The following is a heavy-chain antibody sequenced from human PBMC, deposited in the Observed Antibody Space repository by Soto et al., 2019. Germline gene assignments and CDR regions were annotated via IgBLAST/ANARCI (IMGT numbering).Heavy chain of an antibody. V-gene: IGHV3-21*01. CDR1: GFTFSSYS. CDR2: ISSSSSYI. Sequence: GGSLRLSCAASGFTFSSYSMNWVRQAPGKGLEWVSSISSSSSYIYYADSVKGRFTISRDNAKNSLYLQMNSLRAEDTAVYYCARDWRRGFQKLLGAFDIWGQGTMVTVSS. D-gene: IGHD2-21*01. J-gene: IGHJ3*02. CDR3: ARDWRRGFQKLLGAFDI.